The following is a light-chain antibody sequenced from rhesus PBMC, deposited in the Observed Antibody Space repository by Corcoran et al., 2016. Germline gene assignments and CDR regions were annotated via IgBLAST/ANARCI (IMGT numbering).Light chain of an antibody. CDR3: LQHNSYPLT. CDR2: AAS. J-gene: IGKJ4*01. V-gene: IGKV1-28*03. Sequence: DIQMTQSPSSLSASVGDTVTITCRASQGINSYLNWFQQKPGKAPKLLIYAASSLESGVPSRFSGRGSGTYFTLTISSLQPEDFAVYYCLQHNSYPLTFGGGTKVELK. CDR1: QGINSY.